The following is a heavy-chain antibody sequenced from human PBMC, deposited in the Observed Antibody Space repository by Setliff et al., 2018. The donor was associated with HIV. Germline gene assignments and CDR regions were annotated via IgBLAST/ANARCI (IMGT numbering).Heavy chain of an antibody. D-gene: IGHD2-2*01. J-gene: IGHJ4*02. CDR3: AHISRVAYVNIKYYFDD. Sequence: SGPTLVNPTQALTLTCTFSGFSLATSGMCVNWIRQPPGKALEWLARIDWDDDKYYNSSLKTRLTVSKDTSKNQVVLTMTNMDPVDTATYYCAHISRVAYVNIKYYFDDWGQGTLVTVSS. CDR2: IDWDDDK. CDR1: GFSLATSGMC. V-gene: IGHV2-70*12.